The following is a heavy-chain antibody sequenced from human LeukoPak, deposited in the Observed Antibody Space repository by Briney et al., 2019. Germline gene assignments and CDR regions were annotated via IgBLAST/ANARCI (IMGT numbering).Heavy chain of an antibody. CDR1: GFTFSSYS. D-gene: IGHD2-2*01. Sequence: GGSLRLSCAASGFTFSSYSMNWVRQAPGKGLEWVSYISSSSSTIYYADSVKGRFTISRDNAKNSMYLQMNSLRAEDTAVYYCARAGEVPAAIRDAFDIWGPGTMVTVSS. V-gene: IGHV3-48*01. J-gene: IGHJ3*02. CDR2: ISSSSSTI. CDR3: ARAGEVPAAIRDAFDI.